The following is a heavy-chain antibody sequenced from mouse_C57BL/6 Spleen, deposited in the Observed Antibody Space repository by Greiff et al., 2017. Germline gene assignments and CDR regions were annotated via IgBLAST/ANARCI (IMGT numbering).Heavy chain of an antibody. CDR3: TRDPKDSSGYPFAY. Sequence: EVNVVESGEGLVKPGGSLKLSCAASGFTFSSYAMSWVRQTPEKRLEWVAYISSGGDYIYYADTVKGRFTISRDNARNTLYLQMSSLKSEDTAMYYCTRDPKDSSGYPFAYWGQGTLVTVSA. J-gene: IGHJ3*01. CDR2: ISSGGDYI. V-gene: IGHV5-9-1*02. CDR1: GFTFSSYA. D-gene: IGHD3-2*02.